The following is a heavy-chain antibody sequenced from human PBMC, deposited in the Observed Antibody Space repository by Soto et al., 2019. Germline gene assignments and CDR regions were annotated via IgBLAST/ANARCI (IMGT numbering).Heavy chain of an antibody. CDR2: ISSSSSTI. CDR3: ARIGRLRWGDY. D-gene: IGHD4-17*01. CDR1: GFTVSSNY. J-gene: IGHJ4*02. Sequence: GGSLRLSCAASGFTVSSNYMTWVRQAPGKGLEWVSYISSSSSTIYYADSVKGRFTISRDNAKNSLYLQMNSLRAEDTAVYYCARIGRLRWGDYWGQGTLVTVSS. V-gene: IGHV3-48*01.